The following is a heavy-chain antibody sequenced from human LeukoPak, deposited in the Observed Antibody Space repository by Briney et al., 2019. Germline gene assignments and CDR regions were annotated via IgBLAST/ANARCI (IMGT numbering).Heavy chain of an antibody. CDR2: ISSSGSTI. Sequence: GGSLRLSCAASGFTFSDYYMSWVRQAPGKGLEWVSYISSSGSTIYYADSVKGRFTISRDNAKNSLYLQMNSLRAEDTDIYYCARDYSCSSTSCYTARSDAFDIWGQGTMVTVSS. J-gene: IGHJ3*02. CDR1: GFTFSDYY. V-gene: IGHV3-11*04. CDR3: ARDYSCSSTSCYTARSDAFDI. D-gene: IGHD2-2*02.